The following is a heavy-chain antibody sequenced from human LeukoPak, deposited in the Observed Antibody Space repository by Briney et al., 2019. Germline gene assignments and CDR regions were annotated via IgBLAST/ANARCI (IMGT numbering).Heavy chain of an antibody. CDR2: ISYDGSNK. D-gene: IGHD3-10*01. V-gene: IGHV3-30*18. CDR1: GFTFSSYG. J-gene: IGHJ4*02. Sequence: GGSLRLSCAASGFTFSSYGMHWVRQAPGKGLEWVAVISYDGSNKYYADSVKGRFTISRDNSKNTLYLQMNSLRAEDTAVYYCAKNSGSGSYSVDYWGQGTLVTVSS. CDR3: AKNSGSGSYSVDY.